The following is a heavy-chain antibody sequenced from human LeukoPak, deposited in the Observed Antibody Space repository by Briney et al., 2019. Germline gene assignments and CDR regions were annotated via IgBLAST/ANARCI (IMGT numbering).Heavy chain of an antibody. CDR2: IHNSGTT. CDR1: GGPFSGYF. J-gene: IGHJ4*02. V-gene: IGHV4-34*01. Sequence: SETVSLTCAVSGGPFSGYFWRWIRQSSGKGLEWIGEIHNSGTTNYNPSLNSRVTISEDTSKNQFYLNLSSVTAADTAVYYCARRYYYNLGSFPFDFWGQGTLVTVSS. D-gene: IGHD3-10*01. CDR3: ARRYYYNLGSFPFDF.